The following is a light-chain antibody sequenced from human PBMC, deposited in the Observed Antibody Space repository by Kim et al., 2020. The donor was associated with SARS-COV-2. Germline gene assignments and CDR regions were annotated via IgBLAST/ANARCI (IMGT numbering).Light chain of an antibody. CDR1: QSINYN. CDR2: GAP. V-gene: IGKV3-15*01. Sequence: SVSTVESAALPCRAGQSINYNVAWYQQKRGQAPRLIIYGAPNRATGVPARFSGSGSGTDFTLTISSLQSEDFAIYYCQQYSDSPTFGQGTKVDIK. CDR3: QQYSDSPT. J-gene: IGKJ1*01.